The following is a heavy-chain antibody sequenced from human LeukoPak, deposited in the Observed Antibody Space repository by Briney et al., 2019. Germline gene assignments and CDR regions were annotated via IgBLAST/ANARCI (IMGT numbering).Heavy chain of an antibody. CDR2: INHSGST. Sequence: SETLSLTCAVYGGSFSGYYWSWIRQPPGKGLEWIGEINHSGSTNYNPSLKSRVTISVDTSKNQFSLKLSSVTAADTAVYYCARGFGYCSGGSSYSGPPHDYWGQGTLVTVSS. D-gene: IGHD2-15*01. J-gene: IGHJ4*02. V-gene: IGHV4-34*01. CDR3: ARGFGYCSGGSSYSGPPHDY. CDR1: GGSFSGYY.